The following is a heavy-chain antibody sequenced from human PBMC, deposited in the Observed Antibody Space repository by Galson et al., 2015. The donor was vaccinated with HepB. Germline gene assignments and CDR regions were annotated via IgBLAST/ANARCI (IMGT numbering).Heavy chain of an antibody. V-gene: IGHV4-34*01. CDR3: AVVPAAIGGMDV. D-gene: IGHD2-2*01. CDR1: GGSFSAYY. Sequence: SETLSLTCAVYGGSFSAYYCSWIRQPPGEGLEWLGEISHSGTTNYNPSLKSRITISLDTSKNQFSLKLNSVTAADTAVYYCAVVPAAIGGMDVWGQGTTVTVSS. J-gene: IGHJ6*02. CDR2: ISHSGTT.